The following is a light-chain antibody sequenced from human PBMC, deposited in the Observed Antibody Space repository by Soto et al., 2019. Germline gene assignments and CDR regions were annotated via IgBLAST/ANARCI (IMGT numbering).Light chain of an antibody. J-gene: IGKJ1*01. V-gene: IGKV2-30*01. CDR2: KVS. CDR3: MQRSFWPWT. CDR1: QSLVYSDGNAY. Sequence: DVVLTQSPLSLPVTLGQPASISCGSSQSLVYSDGNAYLIWFHQRPGQSPRRLIFKVSNRDSGLPDRFSGSGEGSDFTLKISRVEAEDVGVYYCMQRSFWPWTFGQGTKVEI.